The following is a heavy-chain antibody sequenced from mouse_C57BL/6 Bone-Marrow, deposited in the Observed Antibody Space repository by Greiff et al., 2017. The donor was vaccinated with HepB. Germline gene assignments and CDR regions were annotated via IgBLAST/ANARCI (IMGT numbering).Heavy chain of an antibody. CDR1: GYTFTSYG. D-gene: IGHD2-5*01. J-gene: IGHJ2*01. Sequence: VKLQQSGAELARPGASVKLSCKASGYTFTSYGISWVKQRTGQGLEWIGEIYPRSGNTYYNEKFKGKATLTADKSSSTAYMELRSLTSEDSAVYFCARGGYSNLGYWGQGTTLTVSS. V-gene: IGHV1-81*01. CDR2: IYPRSGNT. CDR3: ARGGYSNLGY.